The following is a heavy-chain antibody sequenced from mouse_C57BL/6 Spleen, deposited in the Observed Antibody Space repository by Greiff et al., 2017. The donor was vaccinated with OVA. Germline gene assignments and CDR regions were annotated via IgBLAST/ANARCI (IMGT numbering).Heavy chain of an antibody. CDR1: GYTFTDYE. CDR2: IDPETGGT. D-gene: IGHD4-1*01. V-gene: IGHV1-15*01. J-gene: IGHJ2*01. CDR3: KEEANWGQGY. Sequence: QVQLQQSGAELVRPGASVTLSCKASGYTFTDYEMHWVKQTPVHGLEWIGAIDPETGGTAYNQKFKGKAILTADKSSSTAYMELRSLTSEDSAVYYCKEEANWGQGYWGQGTTLTVSS.